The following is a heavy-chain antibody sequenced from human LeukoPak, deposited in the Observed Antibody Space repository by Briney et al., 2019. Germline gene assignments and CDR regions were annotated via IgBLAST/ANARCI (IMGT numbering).Heavy chain of an antibody. Sequence: GGSLRLSCAASGFTFSSYAMSWVRQAPGKGLEWVSSIGGSGGSTNYADSVKGRFTISRDNAKNSLYLQMNSLRAEDTAVYYCARGVTIGELLNPFDYWGQGALVTVSS. D-gene: IGHD3-10*01. CDR3: ARGVTIGELLNPFDY. CDR2: IGGSGGST. V-gene: IGHV3-23*01. CDR1: GFTFSSYA. J-gene: IGHJ4*02.